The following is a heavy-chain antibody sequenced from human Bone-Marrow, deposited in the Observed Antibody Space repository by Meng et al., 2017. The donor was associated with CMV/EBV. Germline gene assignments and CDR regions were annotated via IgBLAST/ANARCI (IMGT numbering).Heavy chain of an antibody. D-gene: IGHD6-6*01. CDR3: AHITPRPGWIAY. CDR2: IYWDDYK. CDR1: GFSFSTSGVG. V-gene: IGHV2-5*02. J-gene: IGHJ4*02. Sequence: IPLKGFGPALVKPTPTLTLTFTFSGFSFSTSGVGVGWIRQPPGKALEWLALIYWDDYKRYSPSLKSRLTITKDTSKNQVVLTMTNMDPVDTATYYCAHITPRPGWIAYWGQGTLVTVSS.